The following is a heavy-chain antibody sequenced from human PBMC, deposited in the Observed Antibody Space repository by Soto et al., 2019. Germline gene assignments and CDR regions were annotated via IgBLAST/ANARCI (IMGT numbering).Heavy chain of an antibody. CDR3: AGYDSSGYPRRRDAFDI. Sequence: TSETLSLTCAVYGGSFSGYYWSWIRQPPGKGLEWIGEINHSGSTNYNPSLKSRVTISVDTSKNQFSLKLSSVTAADTAVYYCAGYDSSGYPRRRDAFDIWGQGTMVTVSS. V-gene: IGHV4-34*01. J-gene: IGHJ3*02. CDR2: INHSGST. D-gene: IGHD3-22*01. CDR1: GGSFSGYY.